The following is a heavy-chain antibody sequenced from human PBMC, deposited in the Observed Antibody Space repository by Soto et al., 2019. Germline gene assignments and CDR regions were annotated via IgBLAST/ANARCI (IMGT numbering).Heavy chain of an antibody. J-gene: IGHJ3*02. CDR2: ISSSSSTI. CDR1: GFTFSSYS. Sequence: GGSLRLSCAASGFTFSSYSMNWVRQAPGKGLEWVSYISSSSSTIYYADSVKGRFTISRDKAKNSLYLQRNSLRDEDSAAYDCARERNSGSSDAFDIWGQGTMVTVSS. CDR3: ARERNSGSSDAFDI. D-gene: IGHD1-26*01. V-gene: IGHV3-48*02.